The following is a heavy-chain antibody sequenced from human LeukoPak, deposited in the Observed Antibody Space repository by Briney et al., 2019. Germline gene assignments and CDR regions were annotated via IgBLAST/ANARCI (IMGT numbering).Heavy chain of an antibody. CDR1: GGSISSYY. CDR3: ARGGRRVRGVISQNWFDP. V-gene: IGHV4-59*01. J-gene: IGHJ5*02. CDR2: IYYSGST. Sequence: PSETLSLTCTVSGGSISSYYWSWLRQPPGKGLEWIGYIYYSGSTNYNPSLKSRVTISVDTSKNQFSLKLSSVTAADTAVYYCARGGRRVRGVISQNWFDPWGQGTLVTVSS. D-gene: IGHD3-10*01.